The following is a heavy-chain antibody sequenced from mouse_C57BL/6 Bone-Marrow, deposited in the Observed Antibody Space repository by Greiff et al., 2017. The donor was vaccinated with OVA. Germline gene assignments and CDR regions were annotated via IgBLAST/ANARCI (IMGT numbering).Heavy chain of an antibody. CDR2: IYPSDSET. CDR1: GYTFTSYW. Sequence: VQLQQSGAELVRPGSSVKLSCKASGYTFTSYWMDWVKQRPGQGLEWIGNIYPSDSETHYNQKFKDKATLTVDKSSSTAYMQLSSLTSEDSAVYYCARWTYGTGFAYWGQGTLVTVSA. CDR3: ARWTYGTGFAY. V-gene: IGHV1-61*01. J-gene: IGHJ3*01. D-gene: IGHD1-1*01.